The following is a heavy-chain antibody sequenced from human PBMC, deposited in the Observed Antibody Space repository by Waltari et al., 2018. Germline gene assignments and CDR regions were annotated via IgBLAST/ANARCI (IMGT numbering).Heavy chain of an antibody. CDR2: RFEGSNQ. CDR3: VTDPPGSGWSFDS. CDR1: GFTFNTDA. Sequence: QVQLVESGGGVVQPGRSLRLPCAASGFTFNTDAMHWVRQAPGKGLEGGDKYRFEGSNQTYAESVEGRFTIPRDNSKNHLILQKNRPRAEDTAVYYCVTDPPGSGWSFDSWGQGTLVTVSS. J-gene: IGHJ4*02. D-gene: IGHD6-19*01. V-gene: IGHV3-33*01.